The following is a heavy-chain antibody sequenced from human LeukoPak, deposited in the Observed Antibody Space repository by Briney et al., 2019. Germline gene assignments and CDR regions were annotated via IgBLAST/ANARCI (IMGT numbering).Heavy chain of an antibody. CDR1: GYTFTSYD. V-gene: IGHV1-8*03. J-gene: IGHJ3*02. CDR2: MNPNSGNT. CDR3: ARGPKWELELYAFDI. D-gene: IGHD1-26*01. Sequence: ASVKVSCKSSGYTFTSYDINWVRQATGQGLEWMGWMNPNSGNTGYAQKFQGRVTITRNTSISTAYMELSSLRSEDTAVYYCARGPKWELELYAFDIWGQGTMVTVSS.